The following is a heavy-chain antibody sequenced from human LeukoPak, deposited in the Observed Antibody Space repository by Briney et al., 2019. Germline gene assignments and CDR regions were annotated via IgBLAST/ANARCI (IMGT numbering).Heavy chain of an antibody. CDR1: GFTLSTYN. CDR3: ARDQISSSLYKEPLDY. D-gene: IGHD6-13*01. Sequence: PGGSLRLSCAASGFTLSTYNMNWVRQAPGKGLEWVSYISSTSSTIHYADSVKGRFTISRDNAKNSLYLQMNSLRDEDTAVYYCARDQISSSLYKEPLDYWGQGTLVTVSS. J-gene: IGHJ4*02. V-gene: IGHV3-48*02. CDR2: ISSTSSTI.